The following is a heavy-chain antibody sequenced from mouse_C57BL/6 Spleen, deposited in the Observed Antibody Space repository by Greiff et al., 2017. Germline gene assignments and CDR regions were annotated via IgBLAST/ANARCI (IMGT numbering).Heavy chain of an antibody. CDR1: GYSITSGYY. V-gene: IGHV3-6*01. CDR2: ISYDGSN. J-gene: IGHJ1*03. Sequence: EVQLVESGPGLVKPSQSLSLTCSVTGYSITSGYYWNWIRQFPGNKLEWMGYISYDGSNNYNPSLKNRISITRDTSKNQFFLKLNSVTTEDTATYYCARAITTVVATDWYFDVWGTGTTVTVSS. CDR3: ARAITTVVATDWYFDV. D-gene: IGHD1-1*01.